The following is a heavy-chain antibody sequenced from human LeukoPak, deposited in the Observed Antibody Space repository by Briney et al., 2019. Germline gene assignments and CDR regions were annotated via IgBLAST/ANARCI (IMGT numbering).Heavy chain of an antibody. D-gene: IGHD5/OR15-5a*01. Sequence: SETLSLTCTVSGGSISSYYWSSIRQPPGKGLEWIGYIYYSGSTNYNPSLKSRVTISVDTSKNQFSLKLSSVTAADTAVYYCARHVYSQYYFDYWGQGTLVTVSS. J-gene: IGHJ4*02. CDR2: IYYSGST. CDR1: GGSISSYY. V-gene: IGHV4-59*08. CDR3: ARHVYSQYYFDY.